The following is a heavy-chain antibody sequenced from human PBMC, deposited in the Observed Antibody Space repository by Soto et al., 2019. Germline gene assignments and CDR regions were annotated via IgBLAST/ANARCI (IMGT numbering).Heavy chain of an antibody. Sequence: GGSLRLSCAASGFTFSSYAMSWVRQAPGKGLEWVSAISGGGGSTYYADSVKGRFTISRDNSKNTLYLQMNSLRAEDTAVYYCAKDQTVTTWIDYWGQGTLVTVSS. CDR1: GFTFSSYA. J-gene: IGHJ4*02. V-gene: IGHV3-23*01. D-gene: IGHD4-17*01. CDR3: AKDQTVTTWIDY. CDR2: ISGGGGST.